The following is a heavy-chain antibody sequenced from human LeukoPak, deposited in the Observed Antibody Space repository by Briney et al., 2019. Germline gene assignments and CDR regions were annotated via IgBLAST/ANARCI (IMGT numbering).Heavy chain of an antibody. CDR3: AKSPGKQRTTYYFDY. V-gene: IGHV3-23*01. CDR2: ISGSGGST. J-gene: IGHJ4*02. CDR1: GFTFSSYA. D-gene: IGHD6-25*01. Sequence: PGGSLRLSCAASGFTFSSYAMSWVRQAPGKGLEWVSAISGSGGSTYYADSVKGRFTISRDNSKNTLYLQMNSLRAEDTAVYYCAKSPGKQRTTYYFDYWGQGTLVTVSS.